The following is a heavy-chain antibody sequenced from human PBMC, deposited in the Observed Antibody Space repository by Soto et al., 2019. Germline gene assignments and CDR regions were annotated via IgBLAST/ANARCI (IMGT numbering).Heavy chain of an antibody. J-gene: IGHJ6*02. V-gene: IGHV1-69*13. D-gene: IGHD2-2*01. CDR2: IIPIFGTA. CDR3: ARVKPLGYCSSTSCYLGIDYYYYYGMDV. CDR1: GGTFSSYA. Sequence: SVKVSCKASGGTFSSYAISWVRQAPGQGLEWMGGIIPIFGTANYAQKFQGRVTITADESTSTAYMELSSLRSEDTAVYYCARVKPLGYCSSTSCYLGIDYYYYYGMDVWGQGTTVTVS.